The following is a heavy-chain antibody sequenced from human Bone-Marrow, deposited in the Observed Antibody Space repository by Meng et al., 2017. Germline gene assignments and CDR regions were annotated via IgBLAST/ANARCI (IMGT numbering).Heavy chain of an antibody. V-gene: IGHV3-48*03. Sequence: GESLKISCAASGFTFSSYEMNWVRQAPGKGLEWVSYISSSGSTIYYADSVKGRFTISRDNAKNSLYLQMNSLRAEDTDVYYCAGSYCSSTSCYYYYGMDVWGQGTTVTVSS. CDR1: GFTFSSYE. D-gene: IGHD2-2*01. CDR2: ISSSGSTI. CDR3: AGSYCSSTSCYYYYGMDV. J-gene: IGHJ6*02.